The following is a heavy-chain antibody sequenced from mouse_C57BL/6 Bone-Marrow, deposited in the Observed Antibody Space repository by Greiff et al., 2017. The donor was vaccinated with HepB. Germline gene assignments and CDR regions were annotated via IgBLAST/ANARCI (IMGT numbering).Heavy chain of an antibody. Sequence: VKLMESGPGLVAPSQSLSITCTVSGFSLTSYGVHWVRQPPGKGLEWLVVIWSDGSTTYNSALKSRLSISKDNSKSQVFLKMNSLQTDDTAMYYCARHVWDGYYFYFDYWGQGTTLTVSS. CDR3: ARHVWDGYYFYFDY. J-gene: IGHJ2*01. CDR1: GFSLTSYG. CDR2: IWSDGST. D-gene: IGHD2-3*01. V-gene: IGHV2-6-1*01.